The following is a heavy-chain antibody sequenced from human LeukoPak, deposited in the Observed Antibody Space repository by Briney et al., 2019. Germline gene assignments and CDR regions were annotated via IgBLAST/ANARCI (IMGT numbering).Heavy chain of an antibody. D-gene: IGHD2-2*01. CDR2: IIPIFGTA. CDR3: APRLSVVPAASLDY. V-gene: IGHV1-69*05. J-gene: IGHJ4*02. Sequence: ASVKVSCKASGGTFSSYAISWVRQAPGQGLEWMGGIIPIFGTANYAQKFQGRVTITTDESTSTAYMELSSLRSEDTAVYYCAPRLSVVPAASLDYWGQGTLVTVSS. CDR1: GGTFSSYA.